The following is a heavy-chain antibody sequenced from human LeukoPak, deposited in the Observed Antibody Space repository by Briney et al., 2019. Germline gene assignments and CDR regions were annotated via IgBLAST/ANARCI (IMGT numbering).Heavy chain of an antibody. CDR3: ARTGPYSDVYYLDY. Sequence: ASVKVSCKASGYTFTSYGISWVRQAPGQGLEYMGGTRPYNGDTNYPQKLQGRVTMTTDTSTSTAYMDLLSLRSDDTAVYYCARTGPYSDVYYLDYWGHGTLVTVSS. J-gene: IGHJ4*01. CDR1: GYTFTSYG. D-gene: IGHD4-17*01. CDR2: TRPYNGDT. V-gene: IGHV1-18*01.